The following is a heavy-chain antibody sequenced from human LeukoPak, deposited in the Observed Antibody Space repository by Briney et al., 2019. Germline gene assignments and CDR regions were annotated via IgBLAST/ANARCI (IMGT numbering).Heavy chain of an antibody. Sequence: ASVKVSWKASGYTFTSYAMHWVSQAPGQRLEWMGWINAGNGNTKYSQKFQGRVTITRDTSASTAYMELSSLRSEDTAVYSCARGVATNRYYFDYWGQGTLVTVSS. CDR2: INAGNGNT. J-gene: IGHJ4*02. D-gene: IGHD5-12*01. CDR1: GYTFTSYA. CDR3: ARGVATNRYYFDY. V-gene: IGHV1-3*01.